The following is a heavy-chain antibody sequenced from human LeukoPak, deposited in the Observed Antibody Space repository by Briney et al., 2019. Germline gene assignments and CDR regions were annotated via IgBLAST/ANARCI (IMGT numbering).Heavy chain of an antibody. CDR2: ISYDGSNK. CDR1: GNYW. Sequence: GGSLRLSCAASGNYWMHWVRQAPGKGLEWVAVISYDGSNKYYADSVKGRFTISRDNSKNTLYLQMNSLRAEDTAVYYCARDTRGECDYWGQGTLVTVSS. V-gene: IGHV3-30*03. D-gene: IGHD3-3*01. CDR3: ARDTRGECDY. J-gene: IGHJ4*02.